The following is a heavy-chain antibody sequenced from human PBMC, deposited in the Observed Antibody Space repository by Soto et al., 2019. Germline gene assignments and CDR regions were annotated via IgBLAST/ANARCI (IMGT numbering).Heavy chain of an antibody. CDR1: GDRVSSNGVA. V-gene: IGHV6-1*01. D-gene: IGHD6-13*01. CDR3: AREPLNIAAYPDC. Sequence: LSVSCAISGDRVSSNGVACNWKRQSPSRGLEWLGRTYYRAKWYNDYAVSVKSRITIYPDTSKNQFSLQLNSVTPEDTAVYYCAREPLNIAAYPDCWGQRTLVTVSS. J-gene: IGHJ4*02. CDR2: TYYRAKWYN.